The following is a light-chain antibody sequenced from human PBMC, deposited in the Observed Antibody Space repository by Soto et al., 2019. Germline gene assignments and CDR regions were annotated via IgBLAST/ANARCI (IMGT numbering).Light chain of an antibody. CDR3: QQYDSSLRT. CDR1: QSVRSTY. J-gene: IGKJ1*01. V-gene: IGKV3-20*01. Sequence: EIVLTQSPGTLSLSPGEGATLSCRASQSVRSTYLAWYQQKPGQAPRLLIYGASSRATGIPDRFSGSGSGTDFTLTISRLEPEDFAVYYCQQYDSSLRTFGQGTK. CDR2: GAS.